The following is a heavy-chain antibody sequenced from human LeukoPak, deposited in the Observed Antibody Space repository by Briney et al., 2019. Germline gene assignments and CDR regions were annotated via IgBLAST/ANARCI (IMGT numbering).Heavy chain of an antibody. J-gene: IGHJ6*02. CDR1: GFTFSSYS. CDR3: ARDASYYYDSSGYPYGMDV. V-gene: IGHV3-48*04. CDR2: ISSSSSTI. D-gene: IGHD3-22*01. Sequence: GGSLRLSCAASGFTFSSYSMNWVRQAPGKGLEWVSYISSSSSTIYYADSVKGRFTISRDNAKNSLYLQMNSLRAEDTAVYYCARDASYYYDSSGYPYGMDVWGQGTTVTVSS.